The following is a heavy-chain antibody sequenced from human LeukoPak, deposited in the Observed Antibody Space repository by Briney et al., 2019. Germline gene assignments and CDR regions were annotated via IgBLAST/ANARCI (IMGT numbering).Heavy chain of an antibody. CDR2: TIPIFGAA. CDR3: ARLQPLVIPAAKLGFDY. D-gene: IGHD2-2*01. CDR1: GGTFSSYA. V-gene: IGHV1-69*06. Sequence: SVKVSCKASGGTFSSYAISWVRQAPGQGLEWMGGTIPIFGAANYAQKFQGRVTITADKSTSTAYMELSSLRSDDTAVYYCARLQPLVIPAAKLGFDYWGQGTLVTVSS. J-gene: IGHJ4*02.